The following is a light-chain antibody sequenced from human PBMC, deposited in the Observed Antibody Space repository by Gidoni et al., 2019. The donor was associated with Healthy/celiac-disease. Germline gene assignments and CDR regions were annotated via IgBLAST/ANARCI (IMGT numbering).Light chain of an antibody. V-gene: IGKV3-15*01. Sequence: EILMTQSPATLSVSPGERATLSCRASQSVSSTLAWYQQKPGQAPRLLIYGASTRATGIPARFSGRGSGTEFTLTISSLQSEDFAVYYCQQYHNWPTFGGXTKVEIK. J-gene: IGKJ4*01. CDR3: QQYHNWPT. CDR2: GAS. CDR1: QSVSST.